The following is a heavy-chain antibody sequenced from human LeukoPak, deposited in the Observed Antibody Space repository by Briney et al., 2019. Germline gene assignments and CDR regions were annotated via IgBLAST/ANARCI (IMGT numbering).Heavy chain of an antibody. J-gene: IGHJ4*02. V-gene: IGHV3-23*01. CDR1: GFTFSSYA. D-gene: IGHD4-17*01. CDR2: ISGSGGST. Sequence: GESLRLSCAASGFTFSSYAMSWVRQAPGKGLEWVSAISGSGGSTYYADSVKDRFTISRDNSKNTLYLQMNSLRAEDTAVYYCAKDLYGDYVDYWGQGTLVTVSS. CDR3: AKDLYGDYVDY.